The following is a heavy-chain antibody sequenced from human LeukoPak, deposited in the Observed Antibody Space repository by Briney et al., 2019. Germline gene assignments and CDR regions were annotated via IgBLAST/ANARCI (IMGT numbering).Heavy chain of an antibody. D-gene: IGHD3-3*01. CDR1: GFTFSSYA. CDR3: AKAASYYDFWSGYYRGMDV. J-gene: IGHJ6*02. Sequence: GGSLRLSCAASGFTFSSYAMHWVRQAPGKGLEWVAVISYDGSNKYYADSVKGRFTISRDNSKNTLYLQMNSLRAEDTAVYYCAKAASYYDFWSGYYRGMDVWGQGTTVTVSS. CDR2: ISYDGSNK. V-gene: IGHV3-30*04.